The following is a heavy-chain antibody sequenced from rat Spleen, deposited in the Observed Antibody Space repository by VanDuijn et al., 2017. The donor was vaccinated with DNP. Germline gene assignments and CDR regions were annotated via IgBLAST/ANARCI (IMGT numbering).Heavy chain of an antibody. D-gene: IGHD1-2*01. CDR2: ISNGGST. Sequence: QVQLKESGPGLVQPSQTLSLTCTVSGFSLTSYGVSWVRQPPGKGLEWIAAISNGGSTYYNSALKSRLSISRDTAKSQVFLKMNSLQTEDTAMYFCARAAIPHWYFDYWGQGVMVTVSS. V-gene: IGHV2S12*01. J-gene: IGHJ2*01. CDR3: ARAAIPHWYFDY. CDR1: GFSLTSYG.